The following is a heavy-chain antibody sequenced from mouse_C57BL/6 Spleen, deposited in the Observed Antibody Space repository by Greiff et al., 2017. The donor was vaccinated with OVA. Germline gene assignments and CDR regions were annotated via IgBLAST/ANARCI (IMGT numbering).Heavy chain of an antibody. V-gene: IGHV3-6*01. CDR3: ARLLPPAY. D-gene: IGHD1-1*01. Sequence: ESGPGLVKPSQSLSLTCSVTGYSITSGYYWNWIRQFPGNKLEWMGYISYDGSNNYNPSLKNRISITRDTSKNQFFLKLNSVTTEDTATYYCARLLPPAYWGQGTLVTVSA. J-gene: IGHJ3*01. CDR1: GYSITSGYY. CDR2: ISYDGSN.